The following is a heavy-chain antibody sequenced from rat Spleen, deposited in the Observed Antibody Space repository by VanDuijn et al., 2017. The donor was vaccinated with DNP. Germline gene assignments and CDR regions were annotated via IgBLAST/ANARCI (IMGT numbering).Heavy chain of an antibody. CDR3: TRVNYGGYYYVMDA. CDR1: GFTFSNYG. J-gene: IGHJ4*01. D-gene: IGHD1-11*01. Sequence: EVQLVESGGGLVQPGRSLKLSCAASGFTFSNYGMAWVRQAPTKGLEWVASISPSGGSTYYRDSVKGRFTISRDNAKSTLYLQMDSLRSEDTATYYCTRVNYGGYYYVMDAWGQGASVTVSS. V-gene: IGHV5S13*01. CDR2: ISPSGGST.